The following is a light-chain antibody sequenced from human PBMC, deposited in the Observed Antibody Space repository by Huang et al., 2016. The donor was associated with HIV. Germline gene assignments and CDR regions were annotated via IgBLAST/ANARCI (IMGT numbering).Light chain of an antibody. V-gene: IGKV1-NL1*01. CDR1: QGISNS. Sequence: DIQMTQSPSSLSASVGDRVTITCRASQGISNSLAWYQQKPGKAPKLLLYSTSRLESGVPSRCSGSGSGADYTLTISSLQPEDFATYYCQQYYRSPPTTFGQGTKVEI. CDR3: QQYYRSPPTT. J-gene: IGKJ1*01. CDR2: STS.